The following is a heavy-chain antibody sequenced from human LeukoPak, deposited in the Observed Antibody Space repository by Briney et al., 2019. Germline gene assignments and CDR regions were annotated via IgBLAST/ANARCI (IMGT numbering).Heavy chain of an antibody. J-gene: IGHJ5*02. CDR2: ISAYNGNT. V-gene: IGHV1-18*04. CDR1: GYTFTGYY. CDR3: ARDLYYYDSSGYLSWFDP. Sequence: ASVKVSCKASGYTFTGYYMHWVRQAPGQGLEWMGWISAYNGNTNYAQKLQGRVTMTTDTSTSTAYMELRSLRSDDTAVYYCARDLYYYDSSGYLSWFDPWGQGTLVTVSS. D-gene: IGHD3-22*01.